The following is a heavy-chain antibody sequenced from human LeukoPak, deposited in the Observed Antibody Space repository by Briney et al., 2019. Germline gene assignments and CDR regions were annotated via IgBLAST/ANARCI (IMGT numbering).Heavy chain of an antibody. CDR3: ARGHSESSLSFFDF. CDR1: GYTFTTYG. D-gene: IGHD1-26*01. V-gene: IGHV1-18*01. J-gene: IGHJ4*02. Sequence: ASVKVSCKASGYTFTTYGFKWVRQAPGQGLEWMGWISAYNGDTQYAQKLQGRVTMTTDTSTRTAYLELRSLSSDDTAVYYCARGHSESSLSFFDFWGQGTLVTVSS. CDR2: ISAYNGDT.